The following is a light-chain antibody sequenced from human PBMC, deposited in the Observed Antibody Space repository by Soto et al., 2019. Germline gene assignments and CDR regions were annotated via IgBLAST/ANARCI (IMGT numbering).Light chain of an antibody. J-gene: IGKJ1*01. CDR3: QQYNNWPQT. Sequence: EIVLTQSPGTLSLSPGETAALSCRASQSVSSYLAWYQQKPGLPPRLLIYETSNRVIGIPARFSGSGSGTEFTLTISSLQSEDFAEYHCQQYNNWPQTFGQGTKVDIK. V-gene: IGKV3D-15*01. CDR1: QSVSSY. CDR2: ETS.